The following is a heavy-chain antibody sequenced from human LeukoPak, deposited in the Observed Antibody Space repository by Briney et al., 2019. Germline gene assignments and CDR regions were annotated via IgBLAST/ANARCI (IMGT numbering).Heavy chain of an antibody. Sequence: GGSLRLSCAASGFTFSSYSMNWVRQAPGKGLEWVSYISSSSSTIYYADSVKGRFTISRDNAKNSLYLQMNSLRAEDTAVYYCARGYLRYFDWLLSGFDYWGQGTLVTVSS. V-gene: IGHV3-48*04. D-gene: IGHD3-9*01. CDR3: ARGYLRYFDWLLSGFDY. CDR1: GFTFSSYS. J-gene: IGHJ4*02. CDR2: ISSSSSTI.